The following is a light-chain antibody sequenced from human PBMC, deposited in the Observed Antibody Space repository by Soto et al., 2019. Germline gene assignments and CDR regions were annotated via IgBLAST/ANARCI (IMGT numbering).Light chain of an antibody. J-gene: IGLJ1*01. V-gene: IGLV2-8*01. Sequence: QSALTQPPSASGSPGQSVTISCTGTSSDVGGYNYVSWYQQHPGKAPKLMIYEVSKRPSGVPDRFSGSKSGSTASLTVSGLQAEDEADYYCSSYAGGNNPYVFGTGTKVTVL. CDR1: SSDVGGYNY. CDR2: EVS. CDR3: SSYAGGNNPYV.